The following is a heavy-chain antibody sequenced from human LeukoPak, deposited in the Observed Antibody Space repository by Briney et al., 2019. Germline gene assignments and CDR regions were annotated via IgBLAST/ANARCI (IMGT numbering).Heavy chain of an antibody. V-gene: IGHV1-24*01. D-gene: IGHD3-10*01. J-gene: IGHJ6*04. CDR1: GYTLTELS. CDR3: ATVSPVIYGSGTDPRYYYYGMDV. CDR2: FDPEDGET. Sequence: ASVKVSCTVSGYTLTELSMHWVRQAPGKGLEWMGGFDPEDGETIYAQKFQGRVTMTEDTSTDTAYMELSSLRSEDTAVYYCATVSPVIYGSGTDPRYYYYGMDVWGKGTTVTVSS.